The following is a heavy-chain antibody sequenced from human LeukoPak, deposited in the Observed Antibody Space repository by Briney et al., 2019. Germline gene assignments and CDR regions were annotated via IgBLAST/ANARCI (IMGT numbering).Heavy chain of an antibody. CDR3: ASCPFYDYVWGSYRSPDAFDI. J-gene: IGHJ3*02. CDR1: GFTFSSYS. Sequence: PGGSLRLSCAASGFTFSSYSMNWVRQAPGKGLEWVSYISSSSSTIYYADSVKGRFTISRDNAKNSLYLQMNSLRAEDTAVYYCASCPFYDYVWGSYRSPDAFDIWGQGTMVTVSS. V-gene: IGHV3-48*01. CDR2: ISSSSSTI. D-gene: IGHD3-16*02.